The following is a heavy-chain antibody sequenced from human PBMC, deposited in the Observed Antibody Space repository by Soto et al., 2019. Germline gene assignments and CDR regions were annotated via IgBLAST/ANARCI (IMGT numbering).Heavy chain of an antibody. CDR3: AKGRSSMIVVVMDY. D-gene: IGHD3-22*01. CDR1: GFNFDNSA. J-gene: IGHJ4*02. V-gene: IGHV3-9*01. CDR2: ITWNSGHI. Sequence: GGSLRLSCVASGFNFDNSAMNWVRQVPGKGLEWGSGITWNSGHILYADSVKGRFTISRDNAKKSLYLELNSLRPDDTALYYCAKGRSSMIVVVMDYWGQGTPVTVSS.